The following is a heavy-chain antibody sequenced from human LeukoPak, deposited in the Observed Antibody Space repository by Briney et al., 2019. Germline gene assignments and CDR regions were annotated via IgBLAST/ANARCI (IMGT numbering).Heavy chain of an antibody. J-gene: IGHJ4*02. V-gene: IGHV4-30-2*01. CDR2: IYYSGST. CDR3: ARLSYGYLDY. Sequence: SETLSLTCAVSGGSISSGGYSWSWLRQPPGKGLEWIGYIYYSGSTYYNPSLKSRVTISVDRSKNQSSLKLSSVTAADTAVYYCARLSYGYLDYWGQGTLVTVSS. CDR1: GGSISSGGYS. D-gene: IGHD6-13*01.